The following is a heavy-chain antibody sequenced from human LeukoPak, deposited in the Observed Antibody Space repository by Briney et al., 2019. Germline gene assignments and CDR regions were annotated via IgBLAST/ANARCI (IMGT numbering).Heavy chain of an antibody. J-gene: IGHJ6*03. CDR2: INHSGST. V-gene: IGHV4-34*01. D-gene: IGHD1-1*01. Sequence: SETLSLTCAVYGGSFSGYYWSWIRQPPGKGLEWIGEINHSGSTNYNPSPKSRVTISVDTSKNQFSLKLSSVTAADTAVYYCRVEPYYYYYYMDVWGKGTTVTVSS. CDR1: GGSFSGYY. CDR3: RVEPYYYYYYMDV.